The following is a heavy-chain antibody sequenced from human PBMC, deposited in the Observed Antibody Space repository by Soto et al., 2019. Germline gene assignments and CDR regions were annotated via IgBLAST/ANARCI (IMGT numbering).Heavy chain of an antibody. Sequence: QVQLQESGPGLVKPSQTLSLTCTVSGGSISSGGYYWSWIRQHPGKGLEWIGYIYYSGSTYYNPCLNRRVTISVDTSQNQFSLKLSSVTAADTAVYYCARLGPYYYDSSGEFDYWGQGTLVTVSS. D-gene: IGHD3-22*01. V-gene: IGHV4-31*03. CDR2: IYYSGST. CDR1: GGSISSGGYY. CDR3: ARLGPYYYDSSGEFDY. J-gene: IGHJ4*02.